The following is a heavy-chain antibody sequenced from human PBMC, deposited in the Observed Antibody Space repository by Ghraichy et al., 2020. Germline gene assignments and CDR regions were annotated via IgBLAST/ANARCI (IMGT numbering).Heavy chain of an antibody. V-gene: IGHV4-59*01. CDR1: GGSISSYY. CDR3: ARSDYDRDWFDP. D-gene: IGHD3-22*01. CDR2: IYYSGST. Sequence: ETLSLTCTVSGGSISSYYWSWIRQPPGKGLEWIGYIYYSGSTNYNPSLKSRVTISVDTSKNQFSPKLSSVTAADTAVYYCARSDYDRDWFDPWGQGTLVTVSS. J-gene: IGHJ5*02.